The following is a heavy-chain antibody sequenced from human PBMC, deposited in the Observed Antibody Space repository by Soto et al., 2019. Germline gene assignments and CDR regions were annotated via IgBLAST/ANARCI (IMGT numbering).Heavy chain of an antibody. D-gene: IGHD3-10*01. V-gene: IGHV1-3*01. CDR2: INAVNGDT. CDR3: ARDSGTYGSFLDY. CDR1: GYNLSNYF. Sequence: GASVKVSCKASGYNLSNYFMHWVRQAPGQSLEWMGWINAVNGDTKYSQKFQGRVTITRDTSASTAYMELSGLTSEDTAMYYCARDSGTYGSFLDYWGQGTLVTVSS. J-gene: IGHJ4*02.